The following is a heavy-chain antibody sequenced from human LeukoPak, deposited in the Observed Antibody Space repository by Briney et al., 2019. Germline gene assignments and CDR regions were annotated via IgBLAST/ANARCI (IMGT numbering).Heavy chain of an antibody. CDR1: GFTFRKHW. V-gene: IGHV3-23*01. CDR2: IFPSGGEI. J-gene: IGHJ4*02. CDR3: ATYRQVLLPFES. D-gene: IGHD2-8*02. Sequence: GGSLRLSCAATGFTFRKHWMSWVRQAIGKGLEWVSSIFPSGGEIHYADSVRGRFTISRDNSKSTLSLQMNSLRAEDTAIYYCATYRQVLLPFESWGQGTLVTVSS.